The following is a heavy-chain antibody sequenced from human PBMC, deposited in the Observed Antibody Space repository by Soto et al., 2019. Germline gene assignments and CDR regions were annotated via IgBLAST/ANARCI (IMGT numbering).Heavy chain of an antibody. J-gene: IGHJ4*02. Sequence: VKVSCKTSGDIFSGYSISWVRQAPGQGLEWMGGIIPIFGTTNYAQRFHGRVTITADKSTSTVYMELYSLKSEDTAVYYCARDLGSGYDPGDDWGQGTLVTVSS. CDR2: IIPIFGTT. CDR1: GDIFSGYS. V-gene: IGHV1-69*13. CDR3: ARDLGSGYDPGDD. D-gene: IGHD5-12*01.